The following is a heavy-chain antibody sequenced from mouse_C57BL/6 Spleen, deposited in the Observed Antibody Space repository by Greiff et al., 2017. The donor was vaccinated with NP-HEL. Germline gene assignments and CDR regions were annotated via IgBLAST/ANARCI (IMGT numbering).Heavy chain of an antibody. CDR1: GYTFTSYW. V-gene: IGHV1-59*01. Sequence: VQLQQPGAELVRPGTSVQLSCKASGYTFTSYWMHWVKQRPGQGLDWIGVIDPSDSYTNYNQKFKGKATLTVDTSSSTAYMQLSSLTSEDSAVYYCAYGYDGYYAMDYWGQGTSVTVSS. D-gene: IGHD2-2*01. CDR3: AYGYDGYYAMDY. CDR2: IDPSDSYT. J-gene: IGHJ4*01.